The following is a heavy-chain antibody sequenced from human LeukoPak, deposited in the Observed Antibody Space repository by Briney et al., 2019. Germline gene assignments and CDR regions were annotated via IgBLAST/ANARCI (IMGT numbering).Heavy chain of an antibody. V-gene: IGHV4-61*02. J-gene: IGHJ4*02. D-gene: IGHD3-22*01. Sequence: SETLSLTCTVSGYSISSGDNYWSWIRQPAGKGLEWIGRIYTSGSTNYNPSLKSRVTISGDTSKNQFSLRLSSVTAADTAVYYCARASYSYDINGWVPFDYWGQGTLVTVSS. CDR1: GYSISSGDNY. CDR2: IYTSGST. CDR3: ARASYSYDINGWVPFDY.